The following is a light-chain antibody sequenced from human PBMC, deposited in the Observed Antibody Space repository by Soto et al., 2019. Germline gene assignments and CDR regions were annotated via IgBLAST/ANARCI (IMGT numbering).Light chain of an antibody. Sequence: DIQMTQSPSSLSASVGDRVTITCQASQNINNYLNWYQQKPGRAPKLLIYDASNLEAGVPSRFRGSGSGTEYTLTISSLQSEDFAVYYCQQYDKWPRTFGQGTKVDIK. CDR3: QQYDKWPRT. CDR1: QNINNY. J-gene: IGKJ1*01. CDR2: DAS. V-gene: IGKV1-33*01.